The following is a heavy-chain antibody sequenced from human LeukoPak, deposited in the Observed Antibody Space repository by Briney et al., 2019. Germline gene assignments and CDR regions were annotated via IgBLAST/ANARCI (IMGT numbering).Heavy chain of an antibody. CDR2: INPNSGGT. V-gene: IGHV1-2*02. CDR1: GYTFTSYG. D-gene: IGHD3-10*01. Sequence: GASVKVSCKASGYTFTSYGISWVRQAPGQGLEWMGWINPNSGGTNYAQKFQGRVTMTRDTSISTAYMELSRLRSDDTAVYYCAGTYYYGSGSYSFDYWGQGTLVTVSS. CDR3: AGTYYYGSGSYSFDY. J-gene: IGHJ4*02.